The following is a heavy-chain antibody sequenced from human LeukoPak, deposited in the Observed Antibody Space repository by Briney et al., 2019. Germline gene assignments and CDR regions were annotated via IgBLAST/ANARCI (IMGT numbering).Heavy chain of an antibody. D-gene: IGHD3-10*01. CDR2: INHSGST. Sequence: SETLSLTCAVYGGSFSGYYWSWIRQPPGKGLEWIGEINHSGSTNYNPSLKSRVTISVDTSKNQFSLKLSSVTAADTAVYYCAREGGRGVTIWGQGTLVTVSS. CDR3: AREGGRGVTI. CDR1: GGSFSGYY. J-gene: IGHJ4*02. V-gene: IGHV4-34*01.